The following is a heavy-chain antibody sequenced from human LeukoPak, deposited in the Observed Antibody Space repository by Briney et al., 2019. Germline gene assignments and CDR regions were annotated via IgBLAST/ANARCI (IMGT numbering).Heavy chain of an antibody. J-gene: IGHJ6*03. Sequence: GGSLRLSCAASGFTFSSYSMNWVRQAPGKGLEWVSSISSSSSYIYYADSVKGRFTISRDNAKNSLYLQMNSLRAEDTAVYYCATTYTVTNGYYHYMDVWGKGTTVTVSS. V-gene: IGHV3-21*01. CDR1: GFTFSSYS. D-gene: IGHD4-17*01. CDR3: ATTYTVTNGYYHYMDV. CDR2: ISSSSSYI.